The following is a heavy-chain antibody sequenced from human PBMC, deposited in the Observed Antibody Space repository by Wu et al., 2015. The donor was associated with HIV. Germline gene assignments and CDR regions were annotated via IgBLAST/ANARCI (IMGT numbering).Heavy chain of an antibody. J-gene: IGHJ4*02. Sequence: QVQLVQSGAEVRKPGSSVKVSCTASGGTFSNFGINWVRQATGQGLEWMGWMNPNSGNTGYAQKFQGRVTMTRNTSISTAYMELSSLRSEDTAVYYCARGTSSGFYYFDYWGQGTLVTVSS. CDR1: GGTFSNFG. CDR2: MNPNSGNT. V-gene: IGHV1-8*02. D-gene: IGHD6-19*01. CDR3: ARGTSSGFYYFDY.